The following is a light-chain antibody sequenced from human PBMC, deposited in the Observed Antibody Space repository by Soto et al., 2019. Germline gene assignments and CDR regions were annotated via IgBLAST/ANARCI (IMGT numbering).Light chain of an antibody. J-gene: IGKJ2*01. CDR3: QLYGGSHMFS. Sequence: EIVLTQSPGTLSLSPGEGATLSCRASESISSSYLAWYQQRPGQSPRLLIYAASSRAAGIPDRFSGSGSGADFTLTIRRLEPEEFAVYYCQLYGGSHMFSFGQGTKLQIK. V-gene: IGKV3-20*01. CDR2: AAS. CDR1: ESISSSY.